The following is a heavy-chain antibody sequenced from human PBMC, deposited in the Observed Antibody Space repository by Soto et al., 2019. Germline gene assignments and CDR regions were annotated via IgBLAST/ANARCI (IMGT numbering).Heavy chain of an antibody. V-gene: IGHV4-59*08. CDR1: GGSISSYY. Sequence: SETLPLTCTVSGGSISSYYWIWIRQPPGKGLEWIGYIYYSGNTNYNPSLKSRVTISVDTSKNQFSLQLSSVTAADTAVYYCARHEAGYGRLDYWGQGTLVTVSS. D-gene: IGHD1-1*01. CDR2: IYYSGNT. CDR3: ARHEAGYGRLDY. J-gene: IGHJ4*02.